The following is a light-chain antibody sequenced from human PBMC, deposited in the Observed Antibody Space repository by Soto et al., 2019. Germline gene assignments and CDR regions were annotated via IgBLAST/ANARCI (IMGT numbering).Light chain of an antibody. CDR2: DAS. CDR3: QQRTNRPPWT. Sequence: IALTQFPTSLSMSPARSATLSCRARQSVSRYLAWYQQKPGQAPRLLIYDASNRATGIPVRFSGSGSGTDFALTISILGPEDVAVYDCQQRTNRPPWTFGQGTKVDIK. J-gene: IGKJ1*01. CDR1: QSVSRY. V-gene: IGKV3-11*01.